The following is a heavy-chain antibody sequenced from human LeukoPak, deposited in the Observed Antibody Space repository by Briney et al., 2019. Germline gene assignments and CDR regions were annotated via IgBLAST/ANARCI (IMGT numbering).Heavy chain of an antibody. J-gene: IGHJ3*02. D-gene: IGHD4-23*01. CDR1: GGAISSYY. CDR3: ATLTGGDDAFDI. Sequence: SETLSLTCTVSGGAISSYYWSWIRQPPGKGLEWIGYIFYTGSTNYNPSLKSRVTISVLTSKNRFSLKLSSVTAADTAVYYCATLTGGDDAFDIWGQGTMVTVSS. CDR2: IFYTGST. V-gene: IGHV4-59*01.